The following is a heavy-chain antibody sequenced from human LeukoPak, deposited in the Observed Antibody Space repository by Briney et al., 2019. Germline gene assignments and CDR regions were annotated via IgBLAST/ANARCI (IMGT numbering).Heavy chain of an antibody. Sequence: GGSLRLSCAASGLTFSSYSMNWVRQAPGKGLEWVSSISSSSSYIYYADSVKGRFTISRDNAKNSLYLQMNSLRAEDTAVYYCARSKTRNYWYGMDVWGQGTTVTVSS. V-gene: IGHV3-21*01. J-gene: IGHJ6*02. CDR1: GLTFSSYS. CDR2: ISSSSSYI. CDR3: ARSKTRNYWYGMDV.